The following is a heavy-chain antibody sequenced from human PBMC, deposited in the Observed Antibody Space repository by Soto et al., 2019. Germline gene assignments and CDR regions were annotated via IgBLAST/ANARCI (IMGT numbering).Heavy chain of an antibody. V-gene: IGHV1-3*01. Sequence: ASVKVSCKASGYTFTSYAMHWVRQAPGQRLEWMGWINAGNGNTKYSQKFQGRVTITRDTSASTAYMELSSLQADDTAVYYCIRQSVVTAPIYWGQGTLVTVSS. J-gene: IGHJ4*02. D-gene: IGHD2-21*02. CDR1: GYTFTSYA. CDR3: IRQSVVTAPIY. CDR2: INAGNGNT.